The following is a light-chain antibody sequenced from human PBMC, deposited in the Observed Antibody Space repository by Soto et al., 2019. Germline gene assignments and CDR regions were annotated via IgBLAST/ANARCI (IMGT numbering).Light chain of an antibody. CDR2: DAS. CDR1: QSVGTS. CDR3: QVRDVWPS. Sequence: IVLTQSPVTLALSPGESAVLSCRASQSVGTSLAWYQHKPGQAPRLFMYDASKRAPGIPARFTGSGSGTDFTLTISSLEPEDIAVYYCQVRDVWPSFGQGTKV. V-gene: IGKV3-11*01. J-gene: IGKJ1*01.